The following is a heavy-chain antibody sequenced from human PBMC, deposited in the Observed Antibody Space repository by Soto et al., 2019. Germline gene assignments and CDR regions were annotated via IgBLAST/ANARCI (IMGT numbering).Heavy chain of an antibody. CDR2: VHHSWGS. Sequence: QVQLQESGPGLVKPSETLSLSCTVSGGSISSYYWSWFRQSPGKRMEWIGYVHHSWGSSYNPSLQSRVAISRDTSKSQFSLKVTSVTATDTAVYYCARQGVGPLHGLVDVWGQGTTVTVSS. J-gene: IGHJ6*02. V-gene: IGHV4-59*08. CDR3: ARQGVGPLHGLVDV. D-gene: IGHD1-26*01. CDR1: GGSISSYY.